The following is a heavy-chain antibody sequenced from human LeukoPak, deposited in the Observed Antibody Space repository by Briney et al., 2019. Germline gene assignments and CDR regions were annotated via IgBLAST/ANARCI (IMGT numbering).Heavy chain of an antibody. CDR1: GYIFTSYA. CDR2: INAGNGNT. Sequence: ASVKVSCKASGYIFTSYAIHWVRQAPGQRLECMGWINAGNGNTKYSQEFQGRVAITRDTSASTAYMELGSLRSEDTAVYYCARGGVVVVAATFSGWSYWFDPWGQGTLVTVSS. D-gene: IGHD2-15*01. V-gene: IGHV1-3*03. CDR3: ARGGVVVVAATFSGWSYWFDP. J-gene: IGHJ5*02.